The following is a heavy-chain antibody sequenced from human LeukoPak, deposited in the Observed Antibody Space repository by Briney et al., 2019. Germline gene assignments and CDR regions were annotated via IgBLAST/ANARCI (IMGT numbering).Heavy chain of an antibody. J-gene: IGHJ3*02. CDR3: ARSARLAYDAFDI. Sequence: GGSLRLSCAASGFTFSSYAMHWVRQAPGKGLEYVSAISSNGGSTYYANSVKGRFTISRDNSKDTLYLQMGSLRAEDMAVYYCARSARLAYDAFDIWGQGTMVTVSS. V-gene: IGHV3-64*01. D-gene: IGHD6-25*01. CDR2: ISSNGGST. CDR1: GFTFSSYA.